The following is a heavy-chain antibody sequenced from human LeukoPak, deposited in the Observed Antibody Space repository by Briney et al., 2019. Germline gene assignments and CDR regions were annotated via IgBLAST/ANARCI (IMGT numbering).Heavy chain of an antibody. CDR1: GFTFSSYA. V-gene: IGHV3-43*02. D-gene: IGHD4-23*01. Sequence: GGSLRLSCAASGFTFSSYAMSWVRQAPGKGLEWVSLISGDGGSTYYADSVKGRFTISRDNSKNSLYLQMNSLRTEDTALYYCAKDNSGNLDYWGQGTLVTVSS. CDR3: AKDNSGNLDY. CDR2: ISGDGGST. J-gene: IGHJ4*02.